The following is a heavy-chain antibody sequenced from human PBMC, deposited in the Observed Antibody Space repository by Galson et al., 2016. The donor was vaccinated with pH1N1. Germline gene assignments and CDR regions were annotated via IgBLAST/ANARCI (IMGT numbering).Heavy chain of an antibody. CDR1: GYSFTNYW. CDR2: IYPSDSDT. CDR3: ARGSGSPDSYYYYGMDV. J-gene: IGHJ6*02. V-gene: IGHV5-51*01. Sequence: QSGAEVTKPGKSLKISCKGSGYSFTNYWIGWVRQMPGKGLEWMGSIYPSDSDTRYSPSFQGQVTISADKSISTAYRQWSRPKASDTAIYYCARGSGSPDSYYYYGMDVWGQGTTVTVSS. D-gene: IGHD3-10*01.